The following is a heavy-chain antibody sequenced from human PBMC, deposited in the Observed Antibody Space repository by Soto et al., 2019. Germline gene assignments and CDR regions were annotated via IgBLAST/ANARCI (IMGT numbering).Heavy chain of an antibody. V-gene: IGHV4-59*01. CDR1: GGSISSYY. D-gene: IGHD6-13*01. CDR3: ASFIAAAGTSWFDP. J-gene: IGHJ5*02. Sequence: SETLSLTCTVSGGSISSYYWSWIRQPPGKGLEWIGYIYYSGSTNYNPSLKSRVTISVDTSKNQFSLKLSSVTAADTAVYYCASFIAAAGTSWFDPWGQGTLVTVSS. CDR2: IYYSGST.